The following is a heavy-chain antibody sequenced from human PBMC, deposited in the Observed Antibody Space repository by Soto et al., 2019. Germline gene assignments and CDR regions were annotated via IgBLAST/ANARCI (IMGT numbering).Heavy chain of an antibody. V-gene: IGHV3-30-3*01. CDR2: ISYDGSNK. CDR3: ARDSSQFIAAATSSFDY. Sequence: PGGSLRLSCAASGFTFSSYAMHWVRQAPGKGLEWVAVISYDGSNKYYADSVKGRFTISRDNSKNTLYLQMNSLRAEDTAVYYCARDSSQFIAAATSSFDYWGQGTLVTVSS. J-gene: IGHJ4*02. D-gene: IGHD6-13*01. CDR1: GFTFSSYA.